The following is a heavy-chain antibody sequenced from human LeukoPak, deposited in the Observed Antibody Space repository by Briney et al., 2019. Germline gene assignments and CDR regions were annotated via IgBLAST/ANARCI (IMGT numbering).Heavy chain of an antibody. CDR3: ARGIGTDFDWLPGNYGMDV. CDR2: ISSSSSYI. V-gene: IGHV3-21*01. J-gene: IGHJ6*02. Sequence: PGGSLRLSCVASGFTFSSHGMDWVRQAPGKGLEWVSSISSSSSYIYYADSVKGRFTISRDNAKNSLYLQMNSLRAEDTAVYYCARGIGTDFDWLPGNYGMDVWGQGTTVTVSS. D-gene: IGHD3-9*01. CDR1: GFTFSSHG.